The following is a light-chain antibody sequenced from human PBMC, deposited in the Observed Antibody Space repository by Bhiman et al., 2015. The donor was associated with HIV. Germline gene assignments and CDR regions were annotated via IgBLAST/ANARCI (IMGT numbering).Light chain of an antibody. J-gene: IGLJ2*01. CDR1: KLGDKY. V-gene: IGLV3-1*01. Sequence: SYELTQPPSVSVSPGQTASITCSGDKLGDKYACWYQQKPGQSPVLVIYQNNKRPSGIPERFSGSKSGNTATLTISGTQAMDEADYYCQAWDSGSRVFGGGTKLTVL. CDR3: QAWDSGSRV. CDR2: QNN.